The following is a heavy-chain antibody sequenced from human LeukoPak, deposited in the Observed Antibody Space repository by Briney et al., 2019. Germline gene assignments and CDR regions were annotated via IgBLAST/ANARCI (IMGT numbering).Heavy chain of an antibody. CDR3: AKDGLSGSGSYSWGKMDV. CDR1: GFTFSNYW. V-gene: IGHV3-7*03. J-gene: IGHJ6*04. CDR2: IKQDGSEK. Sequence: PGGSLRLSCAASGFTFSNYWMSWVRQAPGKGLEWVANIKQDGSEKYYVDSVKGRFTISRDNSKNMVYMQMNSLRVEDTAVYYCAKDGLSGSGSYSWGKMDVWGKGTTVTVSS. D-gene: IGHD3-10*01.